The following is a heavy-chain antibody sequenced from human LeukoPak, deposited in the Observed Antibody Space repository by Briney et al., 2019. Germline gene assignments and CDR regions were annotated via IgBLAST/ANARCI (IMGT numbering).Heavy chain of an antibody. V-gene: IGHV3-23*01. CDR3: AKDRYSYGCADY. J-gene: IGHJ4*02. CDR2: ISAAGGRT. CDR1: GFTFSTYG. Sequence: PGRSLRLSCAASGFTFSTYGMHWVRQAPRKGLEWVSTISAAGGRTYYADSVKGRFTISRDNSKNTLYLQMNNLRADDTAVYFCAKDRYSYGCADYWGQGTLVTVSS. D-gene: IGHD5-18*01.